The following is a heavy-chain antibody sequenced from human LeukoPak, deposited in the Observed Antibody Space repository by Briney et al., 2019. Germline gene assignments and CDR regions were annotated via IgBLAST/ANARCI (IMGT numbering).Heavy chain of an antibody. J-gene: IGHJ4*02. CDR1: GFTFSSYS. Sequence: PGGSLRLSCAASGFTFSSYSMNWVRQAPGKGLAWVSSISSSSSYIYYADSVKGRFTISRDNAKNSLFMQMNSLRAEDTAIYYCARGRGNGSPSYFDYWGQGALVTVSS. D-gene: IGHD1-26*01. CDR3: ARGRGNGSPSYFDY. CDR2: ISSSSSYI. V-gene: IGHV3-21*01.